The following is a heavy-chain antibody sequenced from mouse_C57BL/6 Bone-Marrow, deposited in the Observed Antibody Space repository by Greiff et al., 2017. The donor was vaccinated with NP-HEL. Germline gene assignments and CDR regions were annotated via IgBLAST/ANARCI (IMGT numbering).Heavy chain of an antibody. CDR2: IRRKSNNYAT. CDR3: VKASNWSYALDY. Sequence: EVHLVESGGGLVQPKGSLKLSCAASGFSFNTYAMNWVRQAPGQGLEWVGRIRRKSNNYATYYADSGKDRFTISRDDPESMLNPQMNNLRTEDAAMDYCVKASNWSYALDYWGQGTSVTVSS. J-gene: IGHJ4*01. CDR1: GFSFNTYA. V-gene: IGHV10-1*01. D-gene: IGHD4-1*02.